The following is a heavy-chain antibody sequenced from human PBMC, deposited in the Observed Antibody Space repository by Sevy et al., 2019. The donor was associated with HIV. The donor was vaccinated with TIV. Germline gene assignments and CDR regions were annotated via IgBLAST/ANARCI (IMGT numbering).Heavy chain of an antibody. V-gene: IGHV3-15*01. CDR3: STDPIIVLLVTDGMDV. CDR2: IKSRPDGGTT. D-gene: IGHD2-8*01. Sequence: GGSLRLSCVASGFTFSYAWMSWVRQAPGKGLEWVGRIKSRPDGGTTDYAAPGKGRFTISRDDSKNTLYLQMNSLKTEDTGVYYCSTDPIIVLLVTDGMDVWGQGTTVTVSS. J-gene: IGHJ6*02. CDR1: GFTFSYAW.